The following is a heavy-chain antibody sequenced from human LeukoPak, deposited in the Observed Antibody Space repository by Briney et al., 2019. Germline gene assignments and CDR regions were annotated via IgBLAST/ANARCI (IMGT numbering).Heavy chain of an antibody. Sequence: GASVKVSCKASGGTFSSYAISWVRQASGQGLEWMGRIIPILGIANYAQKFQGRVTITADKSTSTAYMELSSLRSEDTAVYYCARGYYYDSSGYNWGQGTLVTVSS. V-gene: IGHV1-69*04. CDR1: GGTFSSYA. CDR2: IIPILGIA. D-gene: IGHD3-22*01. J-gene: IGHJ4*02. CDR3: ARGYYYDSSGYN.